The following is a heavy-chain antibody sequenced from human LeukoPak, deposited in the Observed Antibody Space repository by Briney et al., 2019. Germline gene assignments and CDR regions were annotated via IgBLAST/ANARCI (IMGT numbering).Heavy chain of an antibody. CDR3: ARADIVVVPAARYYYYMDV. V-gene: IGHV1-69*13. D-gene: IGHD2-2*01. Sequence: ASMKVSCKASGGTFSSYAISWVRQAPGQGLEWMGGIIPIFGTANYAQKFQGRVTITADESTSTAYMELSSLRSEDTAVYYCARADIVVVPAARYYYYMDVWGKGTTVTVSS. J-gene: IGHJ6*03. CDR1: GGTFSSYA. CDR2: IIPIFGTA.